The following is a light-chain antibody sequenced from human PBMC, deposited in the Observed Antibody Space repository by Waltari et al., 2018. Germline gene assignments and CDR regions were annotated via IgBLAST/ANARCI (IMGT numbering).Light chain of an antibody. J-gene: IGLJ2*01. CDR1: TSDIGGYNY. Sequence: QSALTQPASVSGSPGQSITISCTGTTSDIGGYNYVSWYQQHPGRAPKLMIYDVTDRPSGISFRFSGSKSGNTASLTISGLRAEDEAYYYCTSYTTTSTLVLFGGGTKLTVL. V-gene: IGLV2-14*03. CDR3: TSYTTTSTLVL. CDR2: DVT.